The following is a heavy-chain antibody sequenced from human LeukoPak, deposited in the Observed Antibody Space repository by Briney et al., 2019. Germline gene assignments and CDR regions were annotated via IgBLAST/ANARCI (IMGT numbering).Heavy chain of an antibody. CDR1: GFTFSSYY. J-gene: IGHJ4*02. V-gene: IGHV3-7*01. CDR3: ARGKGGSYLGF. D-gene: IGHD1-26*01. CDR2: IKHLGTER. Sequence: GGSLRLSCAGSGFTFSSYYMNWVRQAPGKGLEWVARIKHLGTERNYLDSVKGRFTITRDDAENSLFLQMNSLRAEDTAVYYCARGKGGSYLGFWGQGTLVTVSS.